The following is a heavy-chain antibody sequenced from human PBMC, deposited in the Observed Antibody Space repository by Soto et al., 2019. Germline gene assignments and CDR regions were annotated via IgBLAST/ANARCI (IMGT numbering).Heavy chain of an antibody. CDR1: GFSLRTGGVG. CDR3: AHRGYGDYPRDNWFDP. CDR2: IYWNDDE. J-gene: IGHJ5*02. Sequence: QITLKESGPTLVKPTQTLTLTCTFSGFSLRTGGVGVGWIRQPPGKALEWLALIYWNDDERYSPPLKSRLTITKDTSKNQVVLTMTNMDPVDTATYSCAHRGYGDYPRDNWFDPWGQGTLVTVSS. D-gene: IGHD4-17*01. V-gene: IGHV2-5*01.